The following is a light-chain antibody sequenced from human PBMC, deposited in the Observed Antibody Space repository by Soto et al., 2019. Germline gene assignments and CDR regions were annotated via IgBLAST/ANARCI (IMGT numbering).Light chain of an antibody. J-gene: IGLJ2*01. V-gene: IGLV6-57*03. CDR1: SGSIASNY. CDR2: EDN. Sequence: NFMLTQPHSVSESPGKTVTISCTRSSGSIASNYVQWYQQRPGSAPTTVIYEDNQRPSWVPDRFSGSIDSSPNSASLTISGLKTEDEADYYCQSYDSSNVVFGGGTKLTVL. CDR3: QSYDSSNVV.